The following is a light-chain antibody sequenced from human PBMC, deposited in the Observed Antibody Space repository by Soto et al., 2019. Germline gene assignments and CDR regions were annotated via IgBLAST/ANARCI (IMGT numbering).Light chain of an antibody. CDR1: SSNIGAGYD. V-gene: IGLV1-40*01. J-gene: IGLJ3*02. Sequence: QSVLTQPPSVSGAPVQRVTISCTGTSSNIGAGYDVHWYQQLPGKAPTLLIYSNNDRPSGVPDRFSGSKSGTSASLAITGLQADDEADYYCHSYDSSLSAVVFGGGTKLTVL. CDR2: SNN. CDR3: HSYDSSLSAVV.